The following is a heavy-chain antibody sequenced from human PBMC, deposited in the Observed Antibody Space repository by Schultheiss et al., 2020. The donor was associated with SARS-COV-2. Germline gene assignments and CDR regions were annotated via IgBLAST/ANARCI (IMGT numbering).Heavy chain of an antibody. CDR3: ARVGVAFDI. CDR1: GFTFSSYS. D-gene: IGHD3-16*01. Sequence: GGSLRLSCAASGFTFSSYSMNWVRQAPGKGLEWVSSISSSSSYIYYADSVKGRFTISRDNSKNTLYLQMNSLRVEDTALYYCARVGVAFDIWGQGTMVTVSS. CDR2: ISSSSSYI. V-gene: IGHV3-21*01. J-gene: IGHJ3*02.